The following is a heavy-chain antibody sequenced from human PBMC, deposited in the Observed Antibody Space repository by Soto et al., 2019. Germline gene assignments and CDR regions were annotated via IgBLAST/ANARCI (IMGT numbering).Heavy chain of an antibody. CDR2: INHSGST. J-gene: IGHJ6*02. CDR1: GGSFSGYY. V-gene: IGHV4-34*01. Sequence: QVQLQQWGAGLLKPSETLSLTCAVYGGSFSGYYWSWIRQAPGKGLEWIGEINHSGSTNYNPSLKSRVTISVDTSKNQFSLKLSSVTAADTAVYYSAPRVDSKPPVMDVWGQGTTVTVSS. D-gene: IGHD3-22*01. CDR3: APRVDSKPPVMDV.